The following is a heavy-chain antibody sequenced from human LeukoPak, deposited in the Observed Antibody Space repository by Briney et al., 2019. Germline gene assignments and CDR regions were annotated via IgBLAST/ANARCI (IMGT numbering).Heavy chain of an antibody. V-gene: IGHV1-69*13. CDR2: IIPMFRTV. D-gene: IGHD3-22*01. CDR1: GGTFSRYA. J-gene: IGHJ4*02. CDR3: ARDATLYDSRAYYYLW. Sequence: SVKVSCKASGGTFSRYAISWVRQAPGQGLEWMGGIIPMFRTVNYAQKFRGRVTITADESTSTAYMELTSLRSEDTAVYYCARDATLYDSRAYYYLWWGQGTLVTVSS.